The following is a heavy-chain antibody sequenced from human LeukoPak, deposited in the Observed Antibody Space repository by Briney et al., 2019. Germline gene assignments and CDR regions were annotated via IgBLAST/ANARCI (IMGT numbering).Heavy chain of an antibody. CDR2: INPNSGGT. CDR3: ARAWGLRLGGFDP. Sequence: GASVKVSCKASGYTFTGYYMHWVRQAPGQGLEWMGWINPNSGGTNYAQKFQGRVTMTRDTSISTAYMELSRLRSDDTAVYYCARAWGLRLGGFDPWGQGTLVTVSS. J-gene: IGHJ5*02. D-gene: IGHD3-16*01. CDR1: GYTFTGYY. V-gene: IGHV1-2*02.